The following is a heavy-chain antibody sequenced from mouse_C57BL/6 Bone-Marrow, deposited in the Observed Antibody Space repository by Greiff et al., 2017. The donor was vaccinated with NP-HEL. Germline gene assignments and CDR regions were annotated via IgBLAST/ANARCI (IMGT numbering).Heavy chain of an antibody. Sequence: VQLQESGPELVKPGASVKISCKASGYTFTDYYINWVKQRPGQGLEWIGWIYPGSGNTKYNEKFKGKATLTVDTSSSTAYMQLSSLTSEDSAVYFCARDGSLYYGSSYSFYYFDYWGQGTTLTVSS. J-gene: IGHJ2*01. CDR2: IYPGSGNT. CDR1: GYTFTDYY. CDR3: ARDGSLYYGSSYSFYYFDY. D-gene: IGHD1-1*01. V-gene: IGHV1-84*01.